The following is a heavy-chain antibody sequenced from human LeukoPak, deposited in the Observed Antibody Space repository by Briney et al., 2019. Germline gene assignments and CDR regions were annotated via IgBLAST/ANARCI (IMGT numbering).Heavy chain of an antibody. CDR3: ARDPSYSSSWYKSYYFDY. Sequence: GGSLRLSCAASGFTFSLNEMNWVRQAPGKGLEWVSYINGPASNIFYADSVKGRFTISRDNAKNSLYLQMNSLRAEDTAVYYCARDPSYSSSWYKSYYFDYWGQGTLVTVSS. CDR2: INGPASNI. J-gene: IGHJ4*02. V-gene: IGHV3-48*03. D-gene: IGHD6-13*01. CDR1: GFTFSLNE.